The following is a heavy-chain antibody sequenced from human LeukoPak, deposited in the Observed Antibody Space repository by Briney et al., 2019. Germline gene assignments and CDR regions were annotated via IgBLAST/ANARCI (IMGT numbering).Heavy chain of an antibody. CDR2: INPSGGST. V-gene: IGHV1-46*01. CDR3: ARVSPSGSYYGRYDY. J-gene: IGHJ4*02. CDR1: GYTFTSYY. Sequence: GASVKVSCKASGYTFTSYYMHWVRQAPGQGLEWMGIINPSGGSTGYAQKFQGRVTMTRDTSTSTVYMELSSLRSEDTAVYYCARVSPSGSYYGRYDYWGQGTLVTVSS. D-gene: IGHD1-26*01.